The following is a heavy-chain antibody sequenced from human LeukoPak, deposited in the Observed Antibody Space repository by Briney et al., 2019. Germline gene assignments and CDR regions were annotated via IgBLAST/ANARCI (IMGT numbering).Heavy chain of an antibody. CDR3: ATPMYSGSYA. D-gene: IGHD1-26*01. CDR1: GFTFSSYE. CDR2: ISSSGSTI. J-gene: IGHJ5*02. Sequence: GGSLRLSCAASGFTFSSYEMNWVRQAPGKGLEWVSYISSSGSTIYYADSVKGRFTISRDNSKNTLYLQMNSLRAEDTAVYYCATPMYSGSYAWGQGTLVTVSS. V-gene: IGHV3-48*03.